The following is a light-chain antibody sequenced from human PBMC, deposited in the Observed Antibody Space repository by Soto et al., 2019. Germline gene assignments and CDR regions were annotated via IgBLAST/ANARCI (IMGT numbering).Light chain of an antibody. CDR2: DVS. CDR3: SSYTRNSTVV. Sequence: QSALTQPASVSGSPGQPITISCTGTSSDVGGYKYVSWYQQHPGKAPKLMIYDVSNRPSGVSNRFSGSKSGNTASLTISGLQAEDEADYYCSSYTRNSTVVFGGGTKLTVL. J-gene: IGLJ2*01. V-gene: IGLV2-14*01. CDR1: SSDVGGYKY.